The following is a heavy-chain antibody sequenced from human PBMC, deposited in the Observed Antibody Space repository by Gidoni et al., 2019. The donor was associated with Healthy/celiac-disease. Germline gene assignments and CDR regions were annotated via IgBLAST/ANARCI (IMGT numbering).Heavy chain of an antibody. CDR3: ARSYCSSTSCYVAFDI. Sequence: EVQLVESGGGLVKPGGSLRLSCAASGFTFSSYSMNWVRQAPGKGLEWVSSISSSSSYIYYADSVKGRFTISRDNAKNSLYLQMNSLRAEDTAVYYCARSYCSSTSCYVAFDIWGQGTMVTVSS. V-gene: IGHV3-21*01. J-gene: IGHJ3*02. CDR2: ISSSSSYI. CDR1: GFTFSSYS. D-gene: IGHD2-2*01.